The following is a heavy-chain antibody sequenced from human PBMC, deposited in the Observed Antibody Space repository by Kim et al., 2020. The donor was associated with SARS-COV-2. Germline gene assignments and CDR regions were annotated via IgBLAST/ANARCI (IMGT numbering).Heavy chain of an antibody. CDR1: GFTFSSYA. Sequence: GGSLRLSCAASGFTFSSYAMSWVRQAPGKGLEWVSVIYSGGSSTYYADSVKGRFTISRDNSKNTLYLQMNSLRAEDTAVYYCAKAQEGGSYWQNTWAFDYWGQGTLVTVSP. J-gene: IGHJ4*02. D-gene: IGHD1-26*01. CDR3: AKAQEGGSYWQNTWAFDY. CDR2: IYSGGSST. V-gene: IGHV3-23*03.